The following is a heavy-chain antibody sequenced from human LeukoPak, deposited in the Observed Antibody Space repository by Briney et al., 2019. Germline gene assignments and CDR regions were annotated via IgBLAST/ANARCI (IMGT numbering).Heavy chain of an antibody. CDR3: ARVGEMATITFWFDP. Sequence: GGSLRLSCAASGFTFSSYWMHWVRQAPGKGLVWVSCIGNDGSSTGYADSVKGRFTISRDNAKNTLYSEMNSLRAEDTAVYYCARVGEMATITFWFDPWGQGTLVTVSS. V-gene: IGHV3-74*01. J-gene: IGHJ5*02. CDR1: GFTFSSYW. D-gene: IGHD5-24*01. CDR2: IGNDGSST.